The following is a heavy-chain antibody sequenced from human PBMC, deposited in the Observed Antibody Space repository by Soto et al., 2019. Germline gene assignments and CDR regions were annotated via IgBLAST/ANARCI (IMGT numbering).Heavy chain of an antibody. J-gene: IGHJ3*01. CDR1: GFSFSTYA. CDR3: ARDGGGFGELLLNSYDAFDL. Sequence: RRLSCTASGFSFSTYAMYWVRQAPGKGLEWVAIISYDGSNAQYADSVKGRFTVARDNSKNTLYLQMHSLTAEDTAVYYCARDGGGFGELLLNSYDAFDLWGQGKLVTVSS. V-gene: IGHV3-30*04. D-gene: IGHD3-10*01. CDR2: ISYDGSNA.